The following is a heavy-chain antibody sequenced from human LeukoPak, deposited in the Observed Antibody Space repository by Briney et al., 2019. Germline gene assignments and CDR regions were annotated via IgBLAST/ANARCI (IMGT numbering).Heavy chain of an antibody. J-gene: IGHJ1*01. CDR3: ASDNCSDGSCHGARRAEYFQH. D-gene: IGHD2-15*01. Sequence: SVKVSCKASGGTLSSYAISCVRQAPGQGLEWMGCIIPIFGTANYAHKFQGRATITTDESTSTAYMELSILRSEATDVYYCASDNCSDGSCHGARRAEYFQHWGQGTLVTVSS. CDR1: GGTLSSYA. CDR2: IIPIFGTA. V-gene: IGHV1-69*05.